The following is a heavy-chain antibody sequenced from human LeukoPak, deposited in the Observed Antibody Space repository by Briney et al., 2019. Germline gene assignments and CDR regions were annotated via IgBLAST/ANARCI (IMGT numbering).Heavy chain of an antibody. CDR3: ARRSYSSGWYGDNWFDP. D-gene: IGHD6-19*01. J-gene: IGHJ5*02. CDR2: VSYSGGT. Sequence: SETLSLTCTVSGDSVSGHYWSWIRQTPGKGLEWIGYVSYSGGTNYNPSLKSRVTISVDTSKNQFSLKLSSVTAADTAVYYCARRSYSSGWYGDNWFDPWGQGTLVTVSS. V-gene: IGHV4-59*02. CDR1: GDSVSGHY.